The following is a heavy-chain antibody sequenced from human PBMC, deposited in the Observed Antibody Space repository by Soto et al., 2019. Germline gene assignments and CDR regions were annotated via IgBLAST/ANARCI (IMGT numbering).Heavy chain of an antibody. D-gene: IGHD1-26*01. CDR1: GFTFSIYE. J-gene: IGHJ6*02. CDR3: ARESGLGGGSYSYYYYGMDV. V-gene: IGHV3-48*03. CDR2: ISSSGSTI. Sequence: SLSLSSAACGFTFSIYEIHWVRQAPGKGLEWVSYISSSGSTIYYADSVKGRFTISRDNAKNSLYLQMNSLRAEDTAVYYCARESGLGGGSYSYYYYGMDVWGQGTTVTVSS.